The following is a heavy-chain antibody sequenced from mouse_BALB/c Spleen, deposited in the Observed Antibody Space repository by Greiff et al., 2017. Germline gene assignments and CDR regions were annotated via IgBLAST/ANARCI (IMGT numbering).Heavy chain of an antibody. V-gene: IGHV1-77*01. CDR3: ARKGGNYGSAMDY. J-gene: IGHJ4*01. CDR1: GYTFTDYV. CDR2: IYPGSGST. Sequence: QVQLKQSGPELVKPGASVKMSCKASGYTFTDYVISWVKQRTGQGLEWIGEIYPGSGSTYYNEKFKGKATLTADKSSNTAYMQLSSLTSEDSAVYFCARKGGNYGSAMDYWGQGTSVTVSS. D-gene: IGHD1-1*02.